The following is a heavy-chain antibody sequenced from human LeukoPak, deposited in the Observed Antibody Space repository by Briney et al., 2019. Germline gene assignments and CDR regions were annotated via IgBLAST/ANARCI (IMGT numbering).Heavy chain of an antibody. CDR2: ISGSGGTT. J-gene: IGHJ4*02. CDR1: GFTFSTYA. CDR3: AKRLRDGYNSPIDF. D-gene: IGHD5-24*01. V-gene: IGHV3-23*01. Sequence: GGSLRLSCSSSGFTFSTYAMSWVRQAPGKGLEWVSGISGSGGTTYYADSVKGRFTISRDNSKNALYLQMNSLRAEDTAVYYCAKRLRDGYNSPIDFWGQGTLVTVSS.